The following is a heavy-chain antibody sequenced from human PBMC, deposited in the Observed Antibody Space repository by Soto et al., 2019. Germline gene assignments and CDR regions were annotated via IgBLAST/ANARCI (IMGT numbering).Heavy chain of an antibody. Sequence: SVKVSCKASGFTFTSSAVQWVRQARGQRLEWIGWIVVGSGNTNYAQKFQERVTITRDMSTSTAYMELSSLRSEDTAVYYCAADRTYDFWSGYEARNYYGMDVWGQGTTVPVSS. D-gene: IGHD3-3*01. J-gene: IGHJ6*02. CDR1: GFTFTSSA. CDR3: AADRTYDFWSGYEARNYYGMDV. V-gene: IGHV1-58*01. CDR2: IVVGSGNT.